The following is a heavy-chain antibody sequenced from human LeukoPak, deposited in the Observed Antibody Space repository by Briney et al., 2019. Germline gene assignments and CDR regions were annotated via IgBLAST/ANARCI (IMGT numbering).Heavy chain of an antibody. D-gene: IGHD6-25*01. CDR3: ARAPAQRDAFDI. J-gene: IGHJ3*02. CDR1: GFTFSSYG. Sequence: PGGSLRLSCAASGFTFSSYGMHWVRQAPGKGLEWVAFIRYDGSNKYYADSVKGRFTISRDNSKNTLYLQMNSLTAEDTAVYYCARAPAQRDAFDIWGQGTMVTVSS. V-gene: IGHV3-30*02. CDR2: IRYDGSNK.